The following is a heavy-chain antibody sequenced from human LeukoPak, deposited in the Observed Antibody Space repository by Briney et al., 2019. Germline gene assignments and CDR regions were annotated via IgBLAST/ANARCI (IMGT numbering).Heavy chain of an antibody. J-gene: IGHJ3*01. CDR3: ARARSYFQRAFDL. Sequence: GSSVKVSCKASGGTFSSYAISWVRQAPGQRLEWMGWVSGEMTYTKYSQQFQGRVTITRDTSTSTTYMELSSLRFEDTAVYFCARARSYFQRAFDLWGQGTLVTVS. V-gene: IGHV1-3*01. D-gene: IGHD2/OR15-2a*01. CDR1: GGTFSSYA. CDR2: VSGEMTYT.